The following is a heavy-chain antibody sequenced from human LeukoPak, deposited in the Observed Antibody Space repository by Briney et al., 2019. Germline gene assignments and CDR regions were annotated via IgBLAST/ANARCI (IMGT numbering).Heavy chain of an antibody. Sequence: SETLSLTCAVSGGSISSGDYYWSWIRQPPGKGLEWIGHIYYSGSTHHNPSLKSRVTISVDTSKNQFSLKLSSVTATDTAVYYCARSLLSAGSGSYGFDPWGQGTLVTVSS. D-gene: IGHD3-10*01. CDR3: ARSLLSAGSGSYGFDP. J-gene: IGHJ5*02. V-gene: IGHV4-30-4*01. CDR2: IYYSGST. CDR1: GGSISSGDYY.